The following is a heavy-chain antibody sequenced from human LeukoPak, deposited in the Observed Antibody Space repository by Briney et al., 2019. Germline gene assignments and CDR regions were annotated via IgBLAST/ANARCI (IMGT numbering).Heavy chain of an antibody. CDR1: GGSISSYY. J-gene: IGHJ4*02. CDR3: ARETAAAGTLDY. Sequence: SETLSLTCTVSGGSISSYYWSWIRQPPGKGLEWIGYIYYSGTTNYNPSLKSRVTISVDTSKNQFSLQLNSVTPEDTAVYYCARETAAAGTLDYWGQGTLVTVSS. D-gene: IGHD6-13*01. V-gene: IGHV4-59*12. CDR2: IYYSGTT.